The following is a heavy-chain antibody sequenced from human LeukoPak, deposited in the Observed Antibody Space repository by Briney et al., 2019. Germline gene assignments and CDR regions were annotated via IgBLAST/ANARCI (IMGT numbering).Heavy chain of an antibody. V-gene: IGHV1-69*05. CDR1: GGTFSSYA. Sequence: WASVTVSCKASGGTFSSYAISWVRQAPGQGLEWMGGIIPIFGTANYAQKFQGRVTITTDESTSTGYLELSSLRSEDTAVYYCARERAAAATRWFEPWGQGTLVSVSS. CDR3: ARERAAAATRWFEP. CDR2: IIPIFGTA. J-gene: IGHJ5*02. D-gene: IGHD6-13*01.